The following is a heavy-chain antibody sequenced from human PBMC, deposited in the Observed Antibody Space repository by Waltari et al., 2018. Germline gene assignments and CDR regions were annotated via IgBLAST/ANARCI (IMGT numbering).Heavy chain of an antibody. CDR3: VRSHCIGDSCFRYFDS. CDR1: EGSLRAFF. Sequence: VRLDQWGTELVEPWETLSLTCAVYEGSLRAFFWSWVRQAPGKGLEWIGEINHGVKTDYNPSLKSRLFMSVDPSKNQFSLMLSSVTAADTAVYYCVRSHCIGDSCFRYFDSWGQGTLVTVSS. J-gene: IGHJ4*02. CDR2: INHGVKT. V-gene: IGHV4-34*01. D-gene: IGHD2-15*01.